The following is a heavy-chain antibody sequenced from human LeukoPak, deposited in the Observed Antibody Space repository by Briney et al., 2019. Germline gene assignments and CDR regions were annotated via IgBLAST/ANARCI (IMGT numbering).Heavy chain of an antibody. Sequence: SGGSLRLSCAASGFTFSSYSMNWVRQAPGKGLEWVSSISSSSSYIYYADSVKGRFTISRDNAKNSLYLQMNSLRAEDTAVYYCARGRYVLRFLEWLLTFDYWGQGTLVTVSS. V-gene: IGHV3-21*01. CDR3: ARGRYVLRFLEWLLTFDY. CDR1: GFTFSSYS. D-gene: IGHD3-3*01. J-gene: IGHJ4*02. CDR2: ISSSSSYI.